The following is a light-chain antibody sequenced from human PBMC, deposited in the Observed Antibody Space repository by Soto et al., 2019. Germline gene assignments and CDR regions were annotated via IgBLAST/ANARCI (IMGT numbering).Light chain of an antibody. CDR2: AAS. V-gene: IGKV1-39*01. Sequence: DIQMTQSPSSLSASVGDRVTITCRASQSISSYLNWYQQKPGKAPKLLIYAASSLQSGVPSRFSGSGSGTHFTLTISSLQPEDFATYYWQQSYSTRKTFGQGTKVEIK. CDR3: QQSYSTRKT. CDR1: QSISSY. J-gene: IGKJ1*01.